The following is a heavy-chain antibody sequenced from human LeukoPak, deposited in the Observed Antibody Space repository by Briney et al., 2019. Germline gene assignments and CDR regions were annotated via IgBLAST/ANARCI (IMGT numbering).Heavy chain of an antibody. J-gene: IGHJ4*02. Sequence: GGSLRLSCAASGFTFSSFPMNWIRQAPGKGLEWVAYFGSTGTIHYADSMRGRFTISRDNAEMSLFLQMNSLRVDDTAVYYCARSNGLRYFDRWGQGTLVTVSS. CDR3: ARSNGLRYFDR. CDR1: GFTFSSFP. CDR2: FGSTGTI. D-gene: IGHD4-11*01. V-gene: IGHV3-48*03.